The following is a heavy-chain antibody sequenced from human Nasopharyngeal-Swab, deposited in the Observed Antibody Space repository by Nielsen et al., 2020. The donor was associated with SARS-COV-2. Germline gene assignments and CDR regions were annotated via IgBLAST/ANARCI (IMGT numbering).Heavy chain of an antibody. CDR1: GFTVSSNY. V-gene: IGHV3-53*01. CDR2: IYSGGST. Sequence: GRSLSPSWAASGFTVSSNYMSWVRQAPGKGLEWVSVIYSGGSTYYADSVKGRFTISRDNSKNTLYLQMNSLRAEDTAVYYCARGSFDYYYGMDVWGQGTTVTVSS. CDR3: ARGSFDYYYGMDV. J-gene: IGHJ6*02.